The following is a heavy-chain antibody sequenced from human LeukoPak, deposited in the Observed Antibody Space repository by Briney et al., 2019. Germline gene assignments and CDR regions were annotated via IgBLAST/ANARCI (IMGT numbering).Heavy chain of an antibody. V-gene: IGHV3-30*02. Sequence: PGGSLRLSCAASGFTFGSYGMHWVRQAPGKGLEWVTVIWYDGSNKYYADSVKGRFAISRENSKNTLYLQMNSLRAEDTAVYYCAKGGEQWLVRAAFDYWGQGTLVTVSS. J-gene: IGHJ4*02. CDR3: AKGGEQWLVRAAFDY. CDR1: GFTFGSYG. D-gene: IGHD6-19*01. CDR2: IWYDGSNK.